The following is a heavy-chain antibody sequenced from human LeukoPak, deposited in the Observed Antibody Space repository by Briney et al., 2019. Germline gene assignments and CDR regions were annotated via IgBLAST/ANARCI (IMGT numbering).Heavy chain of an antibody. CDR1: GFIFSGYN. CDR3: ARDRDGYRQGAFDI. J-gene: IGHJ3*02. Sequence: PGGSLRLSCAASGFIFSGYNMNRVRQAPGKGLEWVSSISSSSSYTYYADSVKGRFTISRDNAKNSLYLQMNSLRAEDTAVYYCARDRDGYRQGAFDIWGQGTMVTVSS. V-gene: IGHV3-21*01. CDR2: ISSSSSYT. D-gene: IGHD5-24*01.